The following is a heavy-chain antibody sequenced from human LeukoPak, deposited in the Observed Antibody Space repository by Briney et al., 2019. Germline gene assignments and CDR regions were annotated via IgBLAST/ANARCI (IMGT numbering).Heavy chain of an antibody. D-gene: IGHD1-14*01. J-gene: IGHJ5*02. CDR3: ARRATHRPFDP. V-gene: IGHV4-34*01. CDR1: GGSFSGYY. CDR2: INHSGST. Sequence: PSETLSLTCAVYGGSFSGYYWSWIRQPPGKALEWIGEINHSGSTNYNPSLKSRVTISVDTSKNQFSLKLSSVTAADTAVYYCARRATHRPFDPWGQGTLVTVSS.